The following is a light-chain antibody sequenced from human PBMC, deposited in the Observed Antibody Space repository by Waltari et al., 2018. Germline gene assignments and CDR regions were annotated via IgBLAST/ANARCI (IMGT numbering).Light chain of an antibody. CDR2: AAS. J-gene: IGKJ2*01. V-gene: IGKV1-8*01. CDR3: QQYYSYQYT. CDR1: QGISSN. Sequence: AIRMTQSPSSLSAPTGDRVTITCRASQGISSNLAWYQQKPGKAPKLLIYAASTLQSGVPSRFSGSGSGTDFTLTISCLQSEDFATYYCQQYYSYQYTFGQGTKLEIK.